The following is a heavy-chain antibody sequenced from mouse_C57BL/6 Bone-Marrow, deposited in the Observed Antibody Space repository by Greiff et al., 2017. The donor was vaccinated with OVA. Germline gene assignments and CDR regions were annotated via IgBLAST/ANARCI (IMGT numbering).Heavy chain of an antibody. D-gene: IGHD2-3*01. Sequence: SGAEPARPGASVKLSCKASGYTFTSYGISWVKQRTGQGLEWIGEIYPRSGNTYYNEKFKGKATLTADKSSSTAYMELRSLTSEDSAVYFCARLGGYYVLAYWGQGTLVTVSA. CDR2: IYPRSGNT. J-gene: IGHJ3*01. V-gene: IGHV1-81*01. CDR1: GYTFTSYG. CDR3: ARLGGYYVLAY.